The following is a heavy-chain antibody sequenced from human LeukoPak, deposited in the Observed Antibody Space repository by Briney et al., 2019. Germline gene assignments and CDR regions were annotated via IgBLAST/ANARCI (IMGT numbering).Heavy chain of an antibody. V-gene: IGHV3-30*18. J-gene: IGHJ5*02. D-gene: IGHD2-2*01. CDR3: AKGGVDQLLGH. Sequence: GGSLRLSCAASGFTFSSYGMHWVRQAPGKGLEWVAVISYDRSNKYYADSVKGRFTISRDNSKNTLYLQMNSLRAEDTAVYYCAKGGVDQLLGHWGQGTLVTVSS. CDR1: GFTFSSYG. CDR2: ISYDRSNK.